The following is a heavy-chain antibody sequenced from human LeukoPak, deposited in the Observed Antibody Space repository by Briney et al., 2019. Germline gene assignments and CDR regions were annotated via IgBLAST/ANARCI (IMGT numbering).Heavy chain of an antibody. Sequence: GGSLRLSCAASGFTFSSYSMNWVRQAPGKGLEWVSSISSSSSYIYYADSVKGRFTISRDNAKNSLCLQMNSLRAEDTAVYYCARHWDYGVDYWGQGTLVTVSS. CDR2: ISSSSSYI. J-gene: IGHJ4*02. V-gene: IGHV3-21*01. D-gene: IGHD4-17*01. CDR3: ARHWDYGVDY. CDR1: GFTFSSYS.